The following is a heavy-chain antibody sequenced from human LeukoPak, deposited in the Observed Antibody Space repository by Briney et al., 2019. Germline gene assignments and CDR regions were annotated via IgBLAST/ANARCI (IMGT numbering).Heavy chain of an antibody. V-gene: IGHV4-34*01. CDR3: AGNRGADRYYSSTSCYTSDY. Sequence: SETLSLTCAVYGGSFSGYYWSWIRQPPGKGLEWIGEINHSGSTNYNPSLKSRVTISVDTSKNQFSLKLSSVTAADTAVYYCAGNRGADRYYSSTSCYTSDYWGQGTLVTVSS. CDR1: GGSFSGYY. CDR2: INHSGST. D-gene: IGHD2-2*02. J-gene: IGHJ4*02.